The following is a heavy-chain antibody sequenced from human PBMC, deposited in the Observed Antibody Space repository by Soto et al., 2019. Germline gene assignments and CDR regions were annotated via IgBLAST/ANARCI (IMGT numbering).Heavy chain of an antibody. CDR2: MNPNTGDT. V-gene: IGHV1-8*01. D-gene: IGHD6-25*01. CDR3: ARDPSSAGWFDY. Sequence: GASVKVSCKASGYTLTSYDINWVRQAPGQGLEWMGWMNPNTGDTGYAQKFQGRVTMTRNTSKSTVYMDLRSLRSEDTAVYYCARDPSSAGWFDYWGQGTLVTGPS. CDR1: GYTLTSYD. J-gene: IGHJ4*02.